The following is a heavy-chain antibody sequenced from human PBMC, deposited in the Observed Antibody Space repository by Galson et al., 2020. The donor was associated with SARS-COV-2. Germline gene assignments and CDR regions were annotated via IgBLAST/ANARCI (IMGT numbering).Heavy chain of an antibody. CDR1: GYTFTSYG. CDR3: AREATRYSSGWFGSDY. CDR2: ISDYNGNT. Sequence: ASVKVSCKASGYTFTSYGISWVRQAPGQGLEWMGWISDYNGNTNYAQKLQGRVTMTTDTSTSTAYMELRSLRSDDTAVYYCAREATRYSSGWFGSDYWGQGTLVTVSS. J-gene: IGHJ4*02. V-gene: IGHV1-18*01. D-gene: IGHD6-19*01.